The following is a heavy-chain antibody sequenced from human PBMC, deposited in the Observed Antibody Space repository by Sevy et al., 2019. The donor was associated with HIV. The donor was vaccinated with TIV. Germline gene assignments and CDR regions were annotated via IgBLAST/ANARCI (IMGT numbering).Heavy chain of an antibody. J-gene: IGHJ6*01. D-gene: IGHD2-15*01. Sequence: GGSLRLSCAASGFTFSSYWMSWVRQAPGKGLEWVANIKQEGSEKYYVDTVKGQFTYSRDNAKNSLYLQMNSLRAEDTAEYYCARVQGWYDYYYGMDVWGQAPTVTVSS. CDR2: IKQEGSEK. CDR1: GFTFSSYW. CDR3: ARVQGWYDYYYGMDV. V-gene: IGHV3-7*03.